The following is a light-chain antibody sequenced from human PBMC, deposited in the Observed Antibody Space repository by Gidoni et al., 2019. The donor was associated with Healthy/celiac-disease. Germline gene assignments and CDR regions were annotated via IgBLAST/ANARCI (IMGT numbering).Light chain of an antibody. J-gene: IGKJ4*01. CDR2: AAT. Sequence: MTPSPSSLSASVGDRVTITCQASQSISSYLHWYQQKPGKAPKLLIYAATSLQSGVPSRFSGSGSGTDFTLTISSLQPEDFATYYCQQSYSTPRTFGGGTKVEIK. CDR1: QSISSY. CDR3: QQSYSTPRT. V-gene: IGKV1-39*01.